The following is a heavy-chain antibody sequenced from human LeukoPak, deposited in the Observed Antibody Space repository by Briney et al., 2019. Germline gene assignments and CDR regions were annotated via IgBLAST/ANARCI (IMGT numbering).Heavy chain of an antibody. CDR3: AKGSGYGGTPSDFDY. CDR2: ISGSGGST. V-gene: IGHV3-23*01. CDR1: GFTFSSYA. Sequence: AGGSLRLSCAASGFTFSSYAMSWVRQAPGKGLEWVSAISGSGGSTYYADSVKGRFTISRDNSKNTLYLQMNSLRAEDTAVYYCAKGSGYGGTPSDFDYWGQGTLVTVSS. J-gene: IGHJ4*02. D-gene: IGHD4-17*01.